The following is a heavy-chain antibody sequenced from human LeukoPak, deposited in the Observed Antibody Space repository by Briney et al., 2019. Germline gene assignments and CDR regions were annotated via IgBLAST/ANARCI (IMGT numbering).Heavy chain of an antibody. Sequence: GESLRLSCEASGVDFSGSAMHWVRQTSGKGLEWLARIRSKKNNFATAYGTSGKGRFTISREDTKNTESLQMTRLKVDDTAVYYCVRGNCHNYSCSAGESWGQGTPVIVSS. CDR1: GVDFSGSA. V-gene: IGHV3-73*01. CDR2: IRSKKNNFAT. CDR3: VRGNCHNYSCSAGES. D-gene: IGHD3-16*01. J-gene: IGHJ4*02.